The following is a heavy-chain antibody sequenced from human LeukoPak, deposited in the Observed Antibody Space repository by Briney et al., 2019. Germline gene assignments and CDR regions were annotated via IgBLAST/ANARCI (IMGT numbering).Heavy chain of an antibody. Sequence: GESLKISCKGSGYRFSSYWISWVRQMPGKGLEWMGRIDPGDSFTKYRPSLEGRVTISADKSLSTVYLQRSSLKASDTAIYYCARDGGGVSSWVSHWGQGTLVTVSS. CDR1: GYRFSSYW. V-gene: IGHV5-10-1*01. J-gene: IGHJ4*02. CDR3: ARDGGGVSSWVSH. CDR2: IDPGDSFT. D-gene: IGHD2-8*02.